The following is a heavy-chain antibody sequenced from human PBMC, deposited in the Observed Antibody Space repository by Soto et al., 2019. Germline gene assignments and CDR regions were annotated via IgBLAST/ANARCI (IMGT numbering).Heavy chain of an antibody. CDR3: VRSPPGYSYGYGADY. V-gene: IGHV3-33*01. Sequence: GESLSLSCATSGFTFSTYGMHRVRQAPGKGLEWVPVIWYDGSNKYYEDSVKGRFTTARDTTNNKLYPQMNSLRAEETAVYYCVRSPPGYSYGYGADYWGQGTLVTVSS. CDR2: IWYDGSNK. CDR1: GFTFSTYG. J-gene: IGHJ4*02. D-gene: IGHD5-18*01.